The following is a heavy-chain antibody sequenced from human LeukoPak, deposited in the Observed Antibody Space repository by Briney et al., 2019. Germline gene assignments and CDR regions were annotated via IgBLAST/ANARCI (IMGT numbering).Heavy chain of an antibody. CDR1: GGSISTSNYY. D-gene: IGHD3-3*01. CDR3: ARVYDFWSGYSRPNNWFDP. J-gene: IGHJ5*02. CDR2: IFYSGST. Sequence: SETLSLTCTVSGGSISTSNYYWGWIRQPPGKGLEWIGNIFYSGSTYYGPSLKSRLTISLDTSRNQFSLKLNSVTAADTAVYYCARVYDFWSGYSRPNNWFDPWGQGTLVTVSS. V-gene: IGHV4-39*07.